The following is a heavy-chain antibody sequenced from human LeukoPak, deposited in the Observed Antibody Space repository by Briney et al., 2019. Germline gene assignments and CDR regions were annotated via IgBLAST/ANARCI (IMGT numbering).Heavy chain of an antibody. CDR1: GFTFSSYA. CDR3: ARVRHSGYVGDAFDI. D-gene: IGHD5-12*01. CDR2: ISSNGGST. J-gene: IGHJ3*02. Sequence: PGGSLRLSCAASGFTFSSYAMHWVRQAPGKGLEYVPAISSNGGSTYYANSVKGRFTISRDNSKNTLYLQMGSLRAEDMAVYYCARVRHSGYVGDAFDIWGQGTMVTVSS. V-gene: IGHV3-64*01.